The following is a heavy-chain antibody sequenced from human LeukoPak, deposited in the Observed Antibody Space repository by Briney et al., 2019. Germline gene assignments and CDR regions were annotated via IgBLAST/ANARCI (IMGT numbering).Heavy chain of an antibody. CDR2: ISSSSSYI. CDR1: GFTFSSYS. CDR3: ARDRSGYLGY. D-gene: IGHD3-3*01. J-gene: IGHJ4*02. V-gene: IGHV3-21*01. Sequence: GGSLRLSCAASGFTFSSYSMNWVRQAPGKGLEWVSSISSSSSYIYYADSVKGRFTISRDNAKNSLYLQMNSLRAEDTALYYCARDRSGYLGYWGQGTLVTVSS.